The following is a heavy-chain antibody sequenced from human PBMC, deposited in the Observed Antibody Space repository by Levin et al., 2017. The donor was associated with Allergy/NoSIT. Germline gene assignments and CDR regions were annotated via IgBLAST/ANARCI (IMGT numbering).Heavy chain of an antibody. J-gene: IGHJ6*02. Sequence: GGSLRLSCAASGFTFSSYGMNWVRQAPGKGLEWVAFISDDGSNNYFLESVKGRFTISRDNSKNTLYLQMNSLRPDDTAVYYCAKQRIFGLGINYGMDVWGQGTTVTVSS. CDR3: AKQRIFGLGINYGMDV. CDR1: GFTFSSYG. CDR2: ISDDGSNN. D-gene: IGHD3-10*01. V-gene: IGHV3-30*18.